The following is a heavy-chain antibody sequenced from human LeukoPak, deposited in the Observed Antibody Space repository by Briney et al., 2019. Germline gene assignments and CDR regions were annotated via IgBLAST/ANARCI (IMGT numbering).Heavy chain of an antibody. Sequence: SETLSLTCTVSGGSISSSSYYWGWIRQPPGKGLEWIGIIYYTGSSYYNPSLNSRITISVDTSKNQFSLKLSSVTAADTAVYYCARFLSGPFDIWGQGTMVTVSS. CDR1: GGSISSSSYY. D-gene: IGHD3/OR15-3a*01. CDR3: ARFLSGPFDI. V-gene: IGHV4-39*07. CDR2: IYYTGSS. J-gene: IGHJ3*02.